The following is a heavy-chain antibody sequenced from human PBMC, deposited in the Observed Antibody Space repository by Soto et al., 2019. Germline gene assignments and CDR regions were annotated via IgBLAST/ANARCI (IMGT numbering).Heavy chain of an antibody. CDR2: ISAHNGNT. V-gene: IGHV1-18*01. CDR1: GYTLTSYG. D-gene: IGHD1-1*01. Sequence: QVHLVQSGAEVKKPGASVKVCCKASGYTLTSYGITWVRQAPGQGLEWMGWISAHNGNTDYAQKLQGRVIVTRDTSTSTAYMELRSLRSDDTAVYYCARGRYGDYWGQGALVTVSS. CDR3: ARGRYGDY. J-gene: IGHJ4*02.